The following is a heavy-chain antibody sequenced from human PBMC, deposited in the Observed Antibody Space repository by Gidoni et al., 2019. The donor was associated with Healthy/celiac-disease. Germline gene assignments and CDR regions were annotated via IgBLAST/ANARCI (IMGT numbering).Heavy chain of an antibody. D-gene: IGHD1-1*01. CDR2: INHSGST. CDR3: ARARRNWDDPYYYYMDV. V-gene: IGHV4-34*02. Sequence: QVHLQQWGAGLLKPSETLSLTCAVYGGSFSGYYWSWIRQPPGKGLEWIAEINHSGSTNYNPSLKSRVTISVDTSKNQFSLKMSSVTAADTAMYYCARARRNWDDPYYYYMDVWGKGTTVTVSS. CDR1: GGSFSGYY. J-gene: IGHJ6*03.